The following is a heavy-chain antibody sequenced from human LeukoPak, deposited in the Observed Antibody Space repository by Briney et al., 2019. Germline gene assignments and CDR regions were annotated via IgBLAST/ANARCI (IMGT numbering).Heavy chain of an antibody. V-gene: IGHV4-61*02. CDR1: GGSISSGSYY. CDR2: IYTSGST. CDR3: ARERRRNYYFDY. J-gene: IGHJ4*02. Sequence: SETLSLTCSVSGGSISSGSYYWSWIRQPAGKGLEWIGRIYTSGSTNYNPSLKSRVTISVDTSKNQFSLKLSSVTAADTAVYYCARERRRNYYFDYWGQGTLVTVSS.